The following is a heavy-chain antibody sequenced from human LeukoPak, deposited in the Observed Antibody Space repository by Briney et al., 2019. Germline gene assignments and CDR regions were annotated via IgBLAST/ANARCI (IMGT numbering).Heavy chain of an antibody. D-gene: IGHD2-2*01. CDR2: IIPIFGTA. J-gene: IGHJ5*02. CDR3: ARENGIVVVPAAPGNWFDP. Sequence: ASVMVSCKASGGTFSSYAISWVRQAPGQGLEWMGGIIPIFGTANYAQKFQGRVTITADESTSTAYMELSSLRSEDTAVYYCARENGIVVVPAAPGNWFDPWGQGTLVTVSS. V-gene: IGHV1-69*13. CDR1: GGTFSSYA.